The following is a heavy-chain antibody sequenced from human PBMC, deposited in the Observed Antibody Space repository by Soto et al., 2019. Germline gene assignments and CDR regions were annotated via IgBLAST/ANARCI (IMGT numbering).Heavy chain of an antibody. CDR2: ISGSGGST. D-gene: IGHD3-22*01. Sequence: GGSLRLSCAASGFTFSSYAMSWVRQAPGKGLEWVSAISGSGGSTYYADSVKGRFTISRDNSKNTLYLQMNSLRAEDTAVYYCATDLLNDQSKWFFGYWGQGTLVTISS. J-gene: IGHJ4*02. V-gene: IGHV3-23*01. CDR1: GFTFSSYA. CDR3: ATDLLNDQSKWFFGY.